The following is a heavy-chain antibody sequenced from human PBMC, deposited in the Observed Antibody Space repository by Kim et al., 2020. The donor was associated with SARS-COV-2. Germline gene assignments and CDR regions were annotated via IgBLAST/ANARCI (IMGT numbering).Heavy chain of an antibody. D-gene: IGHD2-15*01. CDR1: GGTFSSYA. J-gene: IGHJ5*02. Sequence: SVKVSCKASGGTFSSYAISWVRQAPGQGLEWMGGIIPIFGTANYAQKFQGRVTITADESTSTAYMELSSLRSEDTAVYYCARDRGDCSGGSCYRWFDPWGQGTLVTVSS. V-gene: IGHV1-69*13. CDR2: IIPIFGTA. CDR3: ARDRGDCSGGSCYRWFDP.